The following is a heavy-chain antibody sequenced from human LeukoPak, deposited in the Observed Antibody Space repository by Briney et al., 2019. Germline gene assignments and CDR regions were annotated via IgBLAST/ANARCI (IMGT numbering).Heavy chain of an antibody. CDR3: ARVLVAGSGGLAY. CDR2: INPNSGGT. CDR1: GYTFTGYY. J-gene: IGHJ4*02. Sequence: ASVKVSCKASGYTFTGYYIHWVRQAPGQGLEWMGWINPNSGGTNYAQNFQGRVTMTRDTSISTAYMEVSSLRPDDTAVYYCARVLVAGSGGLAYWGQGTLVTVSS. V-gene: IGHV1-2*02. D-gene: IGHD6-19*01.